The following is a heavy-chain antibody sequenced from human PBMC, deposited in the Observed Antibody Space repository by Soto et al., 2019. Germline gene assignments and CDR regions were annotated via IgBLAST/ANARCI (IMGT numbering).Heavy chain of an antibody. CDR2: ISGSGGST. Sequence: GGSLRLSCAASGFTFSSYAMSWVRQAPGKGLEWVSAISGSGGSTYYADSVKGRFTISRDNSKNTLYLQMNSLRAEDTAVYYCAKDRLRITMVRGVGGGMDVWGQGTTVTVSS. CDR1: GFTFSSYA. D-gene: IGHD3-10*01. J-gene: IGHJ6*02. CDR3: AKDRLRITMVRGVGGGMDV. V-gene: IGHV3-23*01.